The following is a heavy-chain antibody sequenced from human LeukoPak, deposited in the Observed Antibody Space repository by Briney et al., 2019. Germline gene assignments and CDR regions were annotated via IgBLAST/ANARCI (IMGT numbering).Heavy chain of an antibody. D-gene: IGHD4-17*01. V-gene: IGHV3-23*01. J-gene: IGHJ4*02. Sequence: PGGSLRLSCAASGFTFSSYAMSWVRQAPGKRLEWVSAISGSGGSTYYADSVKGRFTISRDNSKNTLYLQMNSLRAEDTAVYYCAKLSGYGDYVDYWGQGTLVTVSS. CDR3: AKLSGYGDYVDY. CDR1: GFTFSSYA. CDR2: ISGSGGST.